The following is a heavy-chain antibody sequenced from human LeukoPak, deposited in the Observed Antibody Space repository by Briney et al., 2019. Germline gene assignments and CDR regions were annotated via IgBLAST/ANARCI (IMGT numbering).Heavy chain of an antibody. CDR1: GFTFSSYA. D-gene: IGHD1-26*01. V-gene: IGHV3-23*01. J-gene: IGHJ4*02. CDR2: ISGSGGST. Sequence: GGSLRLSCAASGFTFSSYAMSWVRQAPGKGLEWVSAISGSGGSTHYADSVKGRFTISRDNSKNTLYLQMNSLRAEDTAVYYCAKDTTVRWELLNYWGQGTLVTVSS. CDR3: AKDTTVRWELLNY.